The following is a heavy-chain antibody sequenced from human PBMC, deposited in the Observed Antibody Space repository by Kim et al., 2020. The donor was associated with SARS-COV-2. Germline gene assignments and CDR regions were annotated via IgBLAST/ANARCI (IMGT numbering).Heavy chain of an antibody. V-gene: IGHV3-43*02. CDR2: ISGDGGST. D-gene: IGHD2-15*01. Sequence: GGSLRLSCAASGFTFDDYAMHWVRQAPGKGLEWVSLISGDGGSTYYEDSVKGRFTISRDNSKNSLYLQMNSLRTEDTALYYCAKESYCSGGSCYTYYFDYWGQGTLVTVSS. CDR1: GFTFDDYA. J-gene: IGHJ4*02. CDR3: AKESYCSGGSCYTYYFDY.